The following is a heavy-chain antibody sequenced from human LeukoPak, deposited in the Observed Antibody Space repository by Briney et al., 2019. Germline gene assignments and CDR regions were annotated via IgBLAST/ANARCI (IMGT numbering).Heavy chain of an antibody. J-gene: IGHJ4*02. CDR1: GFTFSSYH. D-gene: IGHD3-22*01. V-gene: IGHV3-48*04. CDR2: INYGNRPT. CDR3: ARGHRIVVLD. Sequence: GGSLRLSCAASGFTFSSYHMHWVRQAPGKGLEWLSYINYGNRPTYYADSVKGRFTISRDNAKNSLYLQMNSLRAEDTAVYYCARGHRIVVLDRGQGTLVTVSS.